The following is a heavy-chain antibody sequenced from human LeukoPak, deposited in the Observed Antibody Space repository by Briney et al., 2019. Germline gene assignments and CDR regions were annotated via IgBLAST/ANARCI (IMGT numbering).Heavy chain of an antibody. CDR1: GYTFTTFA. V-gene: IGHV1-3*01. Sequence: ASVKVSCKASGYTFTTFAMHWVRQAPGQRLEWMGWINAANGNTKYSQKFQGRVTITTDTSASTAYMELSSLRFGDTSVYYCAKPTSSGWSSFDCWGQGTLVTVSS. CDR2: INAANGNT. J-gene: IGHJ4*02. CDR3: AKPTSSGWSSFDC. D-gene: IGHD6-19*01.